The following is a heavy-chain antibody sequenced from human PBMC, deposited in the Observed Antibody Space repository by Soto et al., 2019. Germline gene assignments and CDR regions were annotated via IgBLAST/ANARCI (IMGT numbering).Heavy chain of an antibody. V-gene: IGHV4-59*01. CDR1: GGSISSYY. Sequence: SETLSLTCTVSGGSISSYYWSWIRQPPGKGLEWIVNISYSGGNNYNPSLRSRVTISVDTSKNQLSMKLSSVTAADTAVYHCARDNWNGNYSYGMDVWGQGSTVTFSS. D-gene: IGHD1-20*01. J-gene: IGHJ6*02. CDR3: ARDNWNGNYSYGMDV. CDR2: ISYSGGN.